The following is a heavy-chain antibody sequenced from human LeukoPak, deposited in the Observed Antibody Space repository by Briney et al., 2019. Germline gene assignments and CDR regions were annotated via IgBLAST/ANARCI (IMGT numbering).Heavy chain of an antibody. Sequence: PGGSLRLSCAASGFTFSSYWMHWVPQAPGKGLVWVSRINSDGSSTNYADSVKGRFTISRDNAKNTLYLQVKSLRAEDTAVYYCARGPSGWGSLDSWGQGTLVTVSS. D-gene: IGHD7-27*01. CDR3: ARGPSGWGSLDS. CDR2: INSDGSST. V-gene: IGHV3-74*01. J-gene: IGHJ4*02. CDR1: GFTFSSYW.